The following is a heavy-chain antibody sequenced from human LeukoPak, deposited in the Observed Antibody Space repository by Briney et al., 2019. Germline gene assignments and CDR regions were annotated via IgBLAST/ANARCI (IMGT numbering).Heavy chain of an antibody. J-gene: IGHJ4*02. CDR2: ISWNSGSI. CDR3: AKDIGGYSSGPCDY. D-gene: IGHD6-19*01. V-gene: IGHV3-9*01. Sequence: GGSLRLSCAASGFTFSNHGMHWVRQAPGKGLEWVSGISWNSGSIGYADSVKGRFTISRDNAKNSLYLQMNSLRAEDTALYYCAKDIGGYSSGPCDYWGQGTLVTVSS. CDR1: GFTFSNHG.